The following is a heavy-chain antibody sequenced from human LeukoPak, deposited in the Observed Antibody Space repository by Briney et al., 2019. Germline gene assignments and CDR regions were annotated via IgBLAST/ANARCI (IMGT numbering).Heavy chain of an antibody. CDR1: GYTFTSYG. J-gene: IGHJ6*02. CDR2: ISAYNGNT. D-gene: IGHD3-10*01. CDR3: ARGWFGELDYGMDV. Sequence: ASVKVSCKASGYTFTSYGISWVRQAPGQGLEWMGWISAYNGNTNYAQKLQGRVTMTTDTSTSTAYMVLRSLRSDDTAVYYCARGWFGELDYGMDVWGQGTTVTVSS. V-gene: IGHV1-18*01.